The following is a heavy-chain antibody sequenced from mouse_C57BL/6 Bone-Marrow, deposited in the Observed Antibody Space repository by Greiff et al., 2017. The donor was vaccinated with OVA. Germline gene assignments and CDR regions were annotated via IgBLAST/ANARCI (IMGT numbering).Heavy chain of an antibody. CDR1: GYSFTGYY. J-gene: IGHJ1*03. CDR2: INPSTGGT. V-gene: IGHV1-42*01. CDR3: ARRKSATVVARYFDV. Sequence: VQLQQSGPELVKPGASVKISCKASGYSFTGYYMNWVKQSPEKSLEWIGEINPSTGGTTYNQKFKAKATLTVDKSSSTAYMQLKSLTSEDSAVYYCARRKSATVVARYFDVWGTGTTGTVSS. D-gene: IGHD1-1*01.